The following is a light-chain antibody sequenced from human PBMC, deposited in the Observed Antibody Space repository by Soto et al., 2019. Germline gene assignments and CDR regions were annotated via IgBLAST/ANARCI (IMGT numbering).Light chain of an antibody. Sequence: EIVLTQSPGTLSLSPGERATLSCRASQSISSSDLAWYQQKPGQATRLLIYSASNRATGIPDRISRSGSGTDFTLTIARLEPEDFAVYYCQRRVTFGPGTKVDIK. J-gene: IGKJ3*01. CDR2: SAS. CDR1: QSISSSD. V-gene: IGKV3-20*01. CDR3: QRRVT.